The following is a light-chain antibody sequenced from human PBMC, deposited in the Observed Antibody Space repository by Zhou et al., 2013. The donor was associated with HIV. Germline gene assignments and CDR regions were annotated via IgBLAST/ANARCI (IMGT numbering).Light chain of an antibody. CDR2: KVS. CDR1: QSLVHSDGNTY. J-gene: IGKJ2*01. Sequence: DIVMTQTPLSSPVTLGQTASISCRSSQSLVHSDGNTYLSWLHQRPGQSPRRLIYKVSNRDSGVPDRFSGSGSGTDFTLKIGRVEAADVGVYYCMQGLQTPTFGQGTKLEIK. V-gene: IGKV2-30*02. CDR3: MQGLQTPT.